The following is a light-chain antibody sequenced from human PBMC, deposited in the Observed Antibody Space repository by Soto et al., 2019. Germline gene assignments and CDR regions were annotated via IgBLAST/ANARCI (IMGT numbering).Light chain of an antibody. CDR3: MQTKQLPLT. CDR2: EVS. Sequence: IVMTQPPLSLSVTTGQPAAISCSSSQSLLHSDGKAYFYWYLQRPGQPPRLLIYEVSNRFSGVPDRFSGSGSGTDFTLKISRVETDDVGLYFCMQTKQLPLTFGQGTKVDIK. CDR1: QSLLHSDGKAY. J-gene: IGKJ1*01. V-gene: IGKV2D-29*01.